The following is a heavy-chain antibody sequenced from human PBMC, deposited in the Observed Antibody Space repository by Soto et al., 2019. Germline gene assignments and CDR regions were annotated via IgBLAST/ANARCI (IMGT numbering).Heavy chain of an antibody. D-gene: IGHD6-19*01. CDR1: GFSFGDSY. Sequence: QVQLVESGGGLVKPGGSLRLSCAASGFSFGDSYMSCIRQSAGKGLEWLSYISGGSSYTKYAESVKGRFTISRDNARRSLFLQVNGLRADDTAIDYFAKTRVAESGYYFDHWGQGTMVTVSS. CDR2: ISGGSSYT. V-gene: IGHV3-11*05. J-gene: IGHJ4*02. CDR3: AKTRVAESGYYFDH.